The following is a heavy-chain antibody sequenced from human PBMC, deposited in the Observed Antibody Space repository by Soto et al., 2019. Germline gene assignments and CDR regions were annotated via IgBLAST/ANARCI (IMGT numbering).Heavy chain of an antibody. D-gene: IGHD2-2*01. CDR2: IIPIFGTA. J-gene: IGHJ6*02. Sequence: SVKVSCKASGGTFSSYAISWVRQAPGQGLEWMGGIIPIFGTANYAQKFQGRVTITADESTSTAYMELSSLRSEDTAVYYCAAAGKDCSSTSCYVAEYYYYYYGMDVWGQGTTVTVSS. V-gene: IGHV1-69*13. CDR1: GGTFSSYA. CDR3: AAAGKDCSSTSCYVAEYYYYYYGMDV.